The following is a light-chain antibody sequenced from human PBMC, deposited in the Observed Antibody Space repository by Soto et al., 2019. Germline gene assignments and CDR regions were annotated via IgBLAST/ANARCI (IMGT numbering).Light chain of an antibody. J-gene: IGKJ5*01. CDR2: GTS. V-gene: IGKV3-11*01. Sequence: ETVMTQSQGTLSVSLGERATLSCRASQSVSSNLAWYQQKPGQAPRLLIYGTSSRATGIPDRFSGSGSGTDFTLTISSLEPEDFAVYYCHQRQYWPPITFGQGTRLEIK. CDR3: HQRQYWPPIT. CDR1: QSVSSN.